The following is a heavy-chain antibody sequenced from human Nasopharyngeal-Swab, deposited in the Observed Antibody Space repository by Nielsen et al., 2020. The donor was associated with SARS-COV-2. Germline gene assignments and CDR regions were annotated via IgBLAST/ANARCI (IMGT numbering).Heavy chain of an antibody. CDR3: ASNYGDYAESRARFDY. CDR2: INHSGST. Sequence: RQAPGKGLEWIGEINHSGSTNYNPSLKSRVTVSVDTSKNQFSLKLSSVTAADTAVYYCASNYGDYAESRARFDYWGQGTLVTVSS. D-gene: IGHD4-17*01. J-gene: IGHJ4*02. V-gene: IGHV4-34*01.